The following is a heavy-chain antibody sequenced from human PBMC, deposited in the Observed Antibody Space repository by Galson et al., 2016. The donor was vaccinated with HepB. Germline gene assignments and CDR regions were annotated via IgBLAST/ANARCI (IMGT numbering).Heavy chain of an antibody. CDR2: LYFGGNR. CDR1: GFTVSSNY. Sequence: SLRLSCAISGFTVSSNYLSWVRQAPGKGPEWVSVLYFGGNRYYADSVRGRFTVSSDNSRNTLYLQMNSLKADDTAIYYCARGMIGFSGYDPWGQGTLVTVSS. D-gene: IGHD5-12*01. V-gene: IGHV3-53*01. J-gene: IGHJ5*02. CDR3: ARGMIGFSGYDP.